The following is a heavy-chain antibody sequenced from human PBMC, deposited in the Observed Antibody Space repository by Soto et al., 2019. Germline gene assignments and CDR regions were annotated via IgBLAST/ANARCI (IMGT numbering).Heavy chain of an antibody. Sequence: QVQLVQSGAELKKPGSSVNVSCAASGGTFKTYTINWVRQAPGPGLEWIGQIIPMYGSANYAQRIQGRVTISADKSTNIAYMELSGLRSQDTALYYCATWRTYSGSYCFDYWGQGTLVSVSS. CDR2: IIPMYGSA. J-gene: IGHJ4*02. D-gene: IGHD1-26*01. CDR1: GGTFKTYT. CDR3: ATWRTYSGSYCFDY. V-gene: IGHV1-69*06.